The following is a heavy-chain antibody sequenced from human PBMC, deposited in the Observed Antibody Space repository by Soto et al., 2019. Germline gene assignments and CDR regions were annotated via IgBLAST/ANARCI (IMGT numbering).Heavy chain of an antibody. V-gene: IGHV4-59*01. CDR2: IYYSGST. J-gene: IGHJ2*01. D-gene: IGHD3-3*02. CDR3: ARDRSDTRGGISVSAFRRKRTSDL. Sequence: GKGLEWIGYIYYSGSTNYNPSLKSRVTISVDTSKNQFSLKLSSVTAADTAVYYCARDRSDTRGGISVSAFRRKRTSDL.